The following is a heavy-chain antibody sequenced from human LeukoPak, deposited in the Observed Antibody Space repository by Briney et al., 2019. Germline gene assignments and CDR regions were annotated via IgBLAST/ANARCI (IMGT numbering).Heavy chain of an antibody. CDR3: ARLPYYYDSSGYSYSYYMHV. CDR1: GYSFTSYW. CDR2: IYPGDSDT. Sequence: GESLQIFCKGSGYSFTSYWIGWVRQMPGKGLEWMGIIYPGDSDTRYSPSFQGQVTISADKSISTAYLQWSSLKASDTAMYYCARLPYYYDSSGYSYSYYMHVWGKGTTVTVSS. V-gene: IGHV5-51*01. D-gene: IGHD3-22*01. J-gene: IGHJ6*03.